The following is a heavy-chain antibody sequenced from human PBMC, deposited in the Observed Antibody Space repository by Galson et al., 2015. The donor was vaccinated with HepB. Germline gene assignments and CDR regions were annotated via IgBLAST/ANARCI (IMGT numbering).Heavy chain of an antibody. J-gene: IGHJ4*02. D-gene: IGHD5-18*01. CDR3: ARTMRHSYGWVGHQVAFDY. CDR2: IYHSGST. V-gene: IGHV4-4*02. Sequence: LSLTCAVSGGSIRSSNWWSWVRQPPGKGLEWIGEIYHSGSTNYNPSLKSRVTISVDKSKNQFSLKLSSVTAADTAVYYCARTMRHSYGWVGHQVAFDYWGQGTLVTVSS. CDR1: GGSIRSSNW.